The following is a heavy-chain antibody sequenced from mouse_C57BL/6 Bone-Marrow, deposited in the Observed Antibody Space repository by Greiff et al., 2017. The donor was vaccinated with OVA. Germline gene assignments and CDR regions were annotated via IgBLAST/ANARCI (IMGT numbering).Heavy chain of an antibody. CDR1: GYTFTSYW. Sequence: QVQLQQPGAELVKPGASVKMSCKASGYTFTSYWITWVKQRPGQGLEWIGDIYPGSGSTNYNEKFKSKATLTVDTSSSTSYMQLSSLTSEDSAVYYCARRHSFYFAMDYWGQGTSVTVSS. D-gene: IGHD1-2*01. V-gene: IGHV1-55*01. CDR2: IYPGSGST. CDR3: ARRHSFYFAMDY. J-gene: IGHJ4*01.